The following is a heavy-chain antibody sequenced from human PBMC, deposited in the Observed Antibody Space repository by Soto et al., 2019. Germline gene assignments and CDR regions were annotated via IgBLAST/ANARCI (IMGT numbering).Heavy chain of an antibody. CDR1: GYTFTRHY. Sequence: QVQLVQSGAEVKKPGASVKVSCKASGYTFTRHYIHWVRQAPEQGPEWMGEIGPESGATRYAQKFQGRVTMTRDTSITTVYMELKNLSPDDTAVYYCGRGRSGQIVVFYWGQGTPVTVSS. CDR2: IGPESGAT. D-gene: IGHD1-26*01. CDR3: GRGRSGQIVVFY. V-gene: IGHV1-2*02. J-gene: IGHJ4*02.